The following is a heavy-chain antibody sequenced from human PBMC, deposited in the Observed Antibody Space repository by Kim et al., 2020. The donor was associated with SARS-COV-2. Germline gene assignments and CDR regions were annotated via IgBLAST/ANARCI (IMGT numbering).Heavy chain of an antibody. D-gene: IGHD4-17*01. CDR3: ASLDDYGSFYDVYERTF. V-gene: IGHV3-48*02. Sequence: SVRGRFTISRDNAKNSLYLQMDSLRDEDTAVYYCASLDDYGSFYDVYERTFWGQGTLVTVSS. J-gene: IGHJ4*02.